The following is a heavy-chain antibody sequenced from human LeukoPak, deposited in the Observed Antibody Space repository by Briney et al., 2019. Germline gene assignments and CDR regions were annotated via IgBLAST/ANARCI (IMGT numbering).Heavy chain of an antibody. CDR3: ARGLSGYASSLGY. J-gene: IGHJ4*02. V-gene: IGHV3-30*04. Sequence: PGRSLRLSCAASGFAFSTFALHWVRQAPGKGLEWVAVISYDGSNKYYADSVKGRFTISRDNSKNTLYLQMNSLRAEDTAVYYCARGLSGYASSLGYWGQGTLVTVSA. D-gene: IGHD6-6*01. CDR2: ISYDGSNK. CDR1: GFAFSTFA.